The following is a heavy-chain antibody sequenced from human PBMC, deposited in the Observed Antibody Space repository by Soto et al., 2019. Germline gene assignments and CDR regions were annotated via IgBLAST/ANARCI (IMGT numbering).Heavy chain of an antibody. CDR2: IYYRGST. V-gene: IGHV4-31*11. CDR1: GVSITSGGYY. CDR3: ARDNWFDP. Sequence: SETLSLTCAVSGVSITSGGYYWNWIRQRPGKGLEWIGNIYYRGSTFYNPSLKSRITISVDTSKNQFSLHLSSLTAADTAVYYCARDNWFDPWGQGTLVTVSS. J-gene: IGHJ5*02.